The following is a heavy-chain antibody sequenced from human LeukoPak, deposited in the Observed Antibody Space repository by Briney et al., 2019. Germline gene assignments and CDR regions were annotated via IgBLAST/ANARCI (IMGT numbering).Heavy chain of an antibody. CDR1: GFTFSSYS. J-gene: IGHJ6*02. V-gene: IGHV3-48*01. Sequence: GGSLRLSCAASGFTFSSYSMNWVRQAPGKGLEWVSYISSSSSTIYYADSVKGRFTISRDNAKNSLYLQMNSLRAEDTAVYYCARGDYYGMDVWGQGTTVTVSS. CDR3: ARGDYYGMDV. CDR2: ISSSSSTI.